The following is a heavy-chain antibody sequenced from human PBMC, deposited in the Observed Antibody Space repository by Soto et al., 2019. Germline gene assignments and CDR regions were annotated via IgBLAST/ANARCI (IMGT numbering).Heavy chain of an antibody. CDR2: VYTTGST. Sequence: NPSETLSLTCTVTGGSINTYYWSWIRQSAGKGLEWIGRVYTTGSTNYNPSLKSRVTISVDTSRNQFSLSLRSVTAADTAVYYCARDFTFISDDSAAMRWNFDTWGQGTLVTVSS. J-gene: IGHJ5*02. CDR1: GGSINTYY. CDR3: ARDFTFISDDSAAMRWNFDT. V-gene: IGHV4-4*07. D-gene: IGHD1-1*01.